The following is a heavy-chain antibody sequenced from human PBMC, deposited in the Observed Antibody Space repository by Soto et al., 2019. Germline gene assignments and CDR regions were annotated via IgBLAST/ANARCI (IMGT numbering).Heavy chain of an antibody. V-gene: IGHV1-18*01. Sequence: SAQVSFKGSCCTFTNYGIIWVRQAPGQGLEWMGWISTYNGNTNFAQKLQGRVTMTTDTSASTAYVGLRSLRSDDTAVYYCARSGYCSSTSCPLKYYYYGMDVWGQGTTVTVSS. CDR1: CCTFTNYG. CDR2: ISTYNGNT. J-gene: IGHJ6*02. D-gene: IGHD2-2*01. CDR3: ARSGYCSSTSCPLKYYYYGMDV.